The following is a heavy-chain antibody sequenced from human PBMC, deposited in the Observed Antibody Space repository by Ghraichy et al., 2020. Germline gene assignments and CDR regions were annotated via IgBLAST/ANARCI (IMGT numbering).Heavy chain of an antibody. CDR3: ARHKGFFYYYYMDV. D-gene: IGHD2/OR15-2a*01. J-gene: IGHJ6*03. CDR2: IYYSGST. CDR1: GGSINSGSYY. Sequence: GSLRLSCTVSGGSINSGSYYWGWIRQPPGNGLEWIGSIYYSGSTHYNPSLKSRVTIYADTSKNQLSLKLSSVTAADTAVYYCARHKGFFYYYYMDVWGKGTTVTVSS. V-gene: IGHV4-39*01.